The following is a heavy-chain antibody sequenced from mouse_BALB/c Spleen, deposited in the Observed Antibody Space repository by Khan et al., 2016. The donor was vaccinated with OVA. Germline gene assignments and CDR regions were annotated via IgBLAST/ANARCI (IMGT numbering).Heavy chain of an antibody. Sequence: QIQLVQSGPELKKPGETVKISCKASGYTFTNYGVNWVKQAPGKGLKWMGWINTYTGEPIYADDFKGRFAFSLETSASTAYLQINNLRNEDMATYFCARPPYFSYVMVYWGQGTSVTVSS. CDR1: GYTFTNYG. CDR3: ARPPYFSYVMVY. J-gene: IGHJ4*01. D-gene: IGHD2-10*01. CDR2: INTYTGEP. V-gene: IGHV9-1*02.